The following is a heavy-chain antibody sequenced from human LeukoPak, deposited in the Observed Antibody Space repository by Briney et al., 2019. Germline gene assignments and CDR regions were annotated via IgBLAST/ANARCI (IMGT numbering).Heavy chain of an antibody. CDR3: ARIVIVVVRAASYYYYYYMDV. D-gene: IGHD2-2*01. CDR1: GFTFSSYS. J-gene: IGHJ6*03. Sequence: GGSLRLSCAASGFTFSSYSMNWVRQAPGKGLEWVSSISSSSSYIYYADSVKGRFTISRDNAKNSLYLQMNSLRAEDTAVYYCARIVIVVVRAASYYYYYYMDVWGKGTTVTVSS. V-gene: IGHV3-21*01. CDR2: ISSSSSYI.